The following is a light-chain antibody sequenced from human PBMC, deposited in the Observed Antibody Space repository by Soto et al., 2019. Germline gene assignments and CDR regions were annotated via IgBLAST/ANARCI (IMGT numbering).Light chain of an antibody. Sequence: DIQLTQSPSFLPASVGDRVTITCRASQGISNYLAWYQQKPGTAPGLLMYAASTLQRGVSSRFSGSGSGTEFTLTSSNLQPEDFANYYCQQLNSYPLTFGGGTKVEIK. V-gene: IGKV1-9*01. J-gene: IGKJ4*01. CDR3: QQLNSYPLT. CDR1: QGISNY. CDR2: AAS.